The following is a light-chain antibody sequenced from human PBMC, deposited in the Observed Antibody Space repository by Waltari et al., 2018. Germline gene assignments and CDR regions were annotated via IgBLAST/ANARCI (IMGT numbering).Light chain of an antibody. CDR1: SSNIGSNP. V-gene: IGLV1-44*01. J-gene: IGLJ1*01. CDR3: AVWDDSLNGHI. CDR2: KSL. Sequence: QSILTQPPSASGPPGQRVTFSCSGNSSNIGSNPVNWYPHPPGTAPNLLMHKSLRRPSGVPARFSEAKSGTSASLAISGLQSEDEADYYCAVWDDSLNGHIFGTGTKVTVL.